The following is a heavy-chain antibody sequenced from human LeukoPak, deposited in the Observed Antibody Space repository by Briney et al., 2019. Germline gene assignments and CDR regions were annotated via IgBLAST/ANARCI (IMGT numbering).Heavy chain of an antibody. D-gene: IGHD4-11*01. Sequence: ASVKVSCKASGGTFSSYAISWVRQAPGQGLEWMGGIIPIFGTANYAQKFQGGVTITADKSTSTAYMELSSLRSEDTAVYYCARDTYSNYARFDYWGQGTLVTVSS. J-gene: IGHJ4*02. CDR1: GGTFSSYA. V-gene: IGHV1-69*06. CDR2: IIPIFGTA. CDR3: ARDTYSNYARFDY.